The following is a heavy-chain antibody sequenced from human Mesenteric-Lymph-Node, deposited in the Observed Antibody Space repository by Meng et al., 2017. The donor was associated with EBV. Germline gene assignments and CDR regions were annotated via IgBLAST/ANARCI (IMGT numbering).Heavy chain of an antibody. CDR1: GDSISNTNW. V-gene: IGHV4-4*02. CDR2: IYHAGRT. Sequence: VHRHAWGQARVNPVGPLSLPCDVSGDSISNTNWWDWVRQPSGKGLGWIGEIYHAGRTNYNTSLKSRVNLSVDKSKNQFSLKLTSVTAADTAIYYCVRDRRGSDPSHFDSWGQGTLVTVSS. J-gene: IGHJ4*02. CDR3: VRDRRGSDPSHFDS. D-gene: IGHD2-15*01.